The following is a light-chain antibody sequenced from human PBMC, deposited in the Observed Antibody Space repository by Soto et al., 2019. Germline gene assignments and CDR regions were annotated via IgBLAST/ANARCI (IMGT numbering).Light chain of an antibody. J-gene: IGKJ1*01. CDR1: QSVLYSSNNKNY. Sequence: DIVMTQSPDSLAVSLSERATINCKSSQSVLYSSNNKNYLAWYQQKPGQPPKLLIYWASTRESGVPDRFSGSGSGTDFTLTISSLQAEDVAVYYCQQYYRTPPTFGQGTKVEIK. CDR2: WAS. V-gene: IGKV4-1*01. CDR3: QQYYRTPPT.